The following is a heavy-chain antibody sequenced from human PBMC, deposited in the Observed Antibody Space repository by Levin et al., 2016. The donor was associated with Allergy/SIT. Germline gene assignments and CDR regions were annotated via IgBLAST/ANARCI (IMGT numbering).Heavy chain of an antibody. Sequence: LKISCAASGFTFDDYAMHWVRQAPGKGLEWVSGISWNSGSIGYADSVKGRFTISRDNAKNSLYLQMNSLRAEDTALYYCAKDIYSSSSYLDYWGQGTLVTVSS. J-gene: IGHJ4*02. CDR1: GFTFDDYA. CDR3: AKDIYSSSSYLDY. V-gene: IGHV3-9*01. D-gene: IGHD6-6*01. CDR2: ISWNSGSI.